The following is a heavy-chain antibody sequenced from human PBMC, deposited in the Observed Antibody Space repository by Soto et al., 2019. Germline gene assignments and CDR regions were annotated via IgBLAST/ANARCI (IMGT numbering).Heavy chain of an antibody. V-gene: IGHV4-59*12. CDR3: ARVSGSYYYGMDV. Sequence: SETLSLTCTVSGGSISRNYWSWFRQPPGKGLEWIGEIYHSGSTNYNPSLKSRVTISVDKSKNQFSLKLSSVTAADTAVYYCARVSGSYYYGMDVWGQGTTVTVSS. J-gene: IGHJ6*02. CDR2: IYHSGST. CDR1: GGSISRNY. D-gene: IGHD1-26*01.